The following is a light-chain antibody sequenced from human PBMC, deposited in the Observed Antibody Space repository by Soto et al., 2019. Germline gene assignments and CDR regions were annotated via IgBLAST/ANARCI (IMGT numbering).Light chain of an antibody. J-gene: IGKJ4*01. Sequence: DIVMTQSPDSLAVSLVERATINCKSSQSVLYSSNNKNYLAWYQQKPGQPPKLLIDWASTRESGVPDRFSGSGSGTDFTLTISSLQAEDVAVYYCQQYYSTPLTFGGGTKVEIK. CDR2: WAS. CDR1: QSVLYSSNNKNY. V-gene: IGKV4-1*01. CDR3: QQYYSTPLT.